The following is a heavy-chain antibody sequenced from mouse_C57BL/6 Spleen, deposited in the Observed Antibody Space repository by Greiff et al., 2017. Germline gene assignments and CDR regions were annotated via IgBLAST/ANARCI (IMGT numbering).Heavy chain of an antibody. Sequence: EVMLVESEGGLVQPGSSMKLSCTASGFTFSDYYMAWVRQVPEKGLEWVANINYDGSSTYYLDSLKSRFIISRDNAKNILYLQMSSMKSEDTATYYCARYYYGPYYYAMDYWGQGTSVTVSS. CDR2: INYDGSST. J-gene: IGHJ4*01. CDR3: ARYYYGPYYYAMDY. CDR1: GFTFSDYY. D-gene: IGHD1-1*01. V-gene: IGHV5-16*01.